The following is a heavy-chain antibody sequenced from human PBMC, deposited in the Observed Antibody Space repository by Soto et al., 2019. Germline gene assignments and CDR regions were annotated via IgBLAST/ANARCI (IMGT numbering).Heavy chain of an antibody. Sequence: QVQLVQSGTEVKKPGASVKVSCKASGYTFSNFGLSWVRQAPGQGLAWMGWISPSNGQTIYAQNFHGRVTMTTDTSTATAHMELRSLISDDTAVYYCARVIMIFGVANLGSYFDYWGQGTRVTVSA. CDR3: ARVIMIFGVANLGSYFDY. D-gene: IGHD3-3*01. J-gene: IGHJ4*02. CDR2: ISPSNGQT. V-gene: IGHV1-18*01. CDR1: GYTFSNFG.